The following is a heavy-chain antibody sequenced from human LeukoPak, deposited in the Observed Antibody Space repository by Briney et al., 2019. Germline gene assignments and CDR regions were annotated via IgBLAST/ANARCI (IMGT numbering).Heavy chain of an antibody. J-gene: IGHJ6*03. D-gene: IGHD3-3*01. CDR3: ARSNYDFWSGYSYYYYYMDV. Sequence: GASVKVSCKASGYTFTSYDINWVRQATGQGLEWMGWMNPNSGNTGYAQKFQGRVTITRNTSISTAYMELSSLRSEDTAVYYCARSNYDFWSGYSYYYYYMDVWGKGTTVTVSS. CDR2: MNPNSGNT. CDR1: GYTFTSYD. V-gene: IGHV1-8*03.